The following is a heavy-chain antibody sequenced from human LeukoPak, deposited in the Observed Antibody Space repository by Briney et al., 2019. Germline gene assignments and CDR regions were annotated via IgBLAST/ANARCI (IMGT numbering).Heavy chain of an antibody. CDR3: GTGDPRFDY. CDR1: GFSFSTYS. CDR2: ISSGSSAI. D-gene: IGHD7-27*01. V-gene: IGHV3-48*01. Sequence: GGSLRLSCAASGFSFSTYSMNWVRQASGKGLQWVSYISSGSSAIYYTDSVKGRFTITRDDAKNSVYLQMNSLRTEDTAVYYCGTGDPRFDYWGQGILVTVSP. J-gene: IGHJ4*02.